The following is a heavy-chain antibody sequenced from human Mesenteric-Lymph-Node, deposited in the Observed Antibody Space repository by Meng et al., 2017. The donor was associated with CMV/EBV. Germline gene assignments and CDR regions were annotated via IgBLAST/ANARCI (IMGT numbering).Heavy chain of an antibody. V-gene: IGHV3-30-3*01. CDR3: ARGTSITARLDGPFDY. D-gene: IGHD6-6*01. Sequence: GESLKISCAASGFTFSTSAIHWVRQAPGKGLEWVALISHDGSIAYYADSVKGRFTISRDNSKNTLYLQMNSLRPEDTAVYYCARGTSITARLDGPFDYWGQGTLVTVSS. CDR2: ISHDGSIA. J-gene: IGHJ4*02. CDR1: GFTFSTSA.